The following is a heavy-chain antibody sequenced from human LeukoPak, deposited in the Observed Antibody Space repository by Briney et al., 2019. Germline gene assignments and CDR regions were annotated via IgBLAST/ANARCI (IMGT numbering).Heavy chain of an antibody. D-gene: IGHD3-10*01. CDR3: AKDYRYYDSGSHMDV. CDR1: GFTFSSYG. J-gene: IGHJ6*03. Sequence: PGRSLRLSCAASGFTFSSYGMHWVRQAPGKGLEWVAFIRSDGSNKYYADSVKGRFTISRDSSKNTLYLQMNSLRPEDTAVYYCAKDYRYYDSGSHMDVWGKGTTVTISS. V-gene: IGHV3-30*02. CDR2: IRSDGSNK.